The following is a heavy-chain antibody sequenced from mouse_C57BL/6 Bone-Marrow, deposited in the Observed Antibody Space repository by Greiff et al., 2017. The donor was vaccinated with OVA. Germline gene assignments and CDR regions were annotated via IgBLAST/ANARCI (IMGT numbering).Heavy chain of an antibody. CDR3: ARREGGYYLYYYAMDY. Sequence: VQLKESGAELARPGASVKLSCKASGYTFTSYGISWVKQRTGQGLEWIGEIYPRSGNTYYNEKFKGKATLTADESSSTAYMELRSLTSEDSAVYFCARREGGYYLYYYAMDYWGQGTSVTVSS. J-gene: IGHJ4*01. CDR2: IYPRSGNT. D-gene: IGHD2-3*01. V-gene: IGHV1-81*01. CDR1: GYTFTSYG.